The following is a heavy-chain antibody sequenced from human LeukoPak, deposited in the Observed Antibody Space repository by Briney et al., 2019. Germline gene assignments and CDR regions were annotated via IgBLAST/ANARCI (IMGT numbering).Heavy chain of an antibody. V-gene: IGHV4-38-2*01. D-gene: IGHD6-19*01. CDR1: GYSISSGYC. Sequence: PSETLSLTCAVSGYSISSGYCWGWIRQPPGKGLEWIGSIYHSGSTYYNPSLKSRVTISVDTSKNQFSLKLSSVTAADTAVYYCARLIAVAGTGDYFNWFDPWGQGTLVTVSS. CDR2: IYHSGST. CDR3: ARLIAVAGTGDYFNWFDP. J-gene: IGHJ5*02.